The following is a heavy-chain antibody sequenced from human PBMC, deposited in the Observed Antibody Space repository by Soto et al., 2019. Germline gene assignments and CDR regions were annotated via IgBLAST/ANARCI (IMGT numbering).Heavy chain of an antibody. CDR2: IIPIFGTA. V-gene: IGHV1-69*13. Sequence: GASVKVSCKASGGTFSSYAISWVRQAPGQGLEWMGGIIPIFGTANYAQKFQGRVAITADESTSTAYMELSSLRSEDTAVYYCAGYYHSSGYYYFDYWGQGTLVTVSS. J-gene: IGHJ4*02. CDR1: GGTFSSYA. CDR3: AGYYHSSGYYYFDY. D-gene: IGHD3-22*01.